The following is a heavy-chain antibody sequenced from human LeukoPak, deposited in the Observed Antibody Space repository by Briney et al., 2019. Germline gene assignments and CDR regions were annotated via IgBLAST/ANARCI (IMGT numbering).Heavy chain of an antibody. J-gene: IGHJ4*02. CDR1: GYTFTSYY. CDR3: ARDCSGGSCYPGRGYFDY. CDR2: INPSGGST. D-gene: IGHD2-15*01. Sequence: ASVKVSCKASGYTFTSYYMRWVRQAPGQGLEWMGIINPSGGSTSYAQKFQGRVTMTRDTSTSTVYMELSSLRSEDTAVYYCARDCSGGSCYPGRGYFDYWGQGTLVTVSS. V-gene: IGHV1-46*01.